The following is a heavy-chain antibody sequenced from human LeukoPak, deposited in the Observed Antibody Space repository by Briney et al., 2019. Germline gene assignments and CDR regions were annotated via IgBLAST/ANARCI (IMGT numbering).Heavy chain of an antibody. J-gene: IGHJ4*02. D-gene: IGHD6-25*01. V-gene: IGHV3-21*06. CDR2: ISSSSAYI. CDR1: GFTFSSYS. CDR3: VRGGSATDY. Sequence: GGSLRLSCAASGFTFSSYSMNWVRQAPGKGLEWVSSISSSSAYIFYSDSVKGRFTISRDNAKSSLYLQMNSLRAEDTAVYYCVRGGSATDYWGQGTLVTVSS.